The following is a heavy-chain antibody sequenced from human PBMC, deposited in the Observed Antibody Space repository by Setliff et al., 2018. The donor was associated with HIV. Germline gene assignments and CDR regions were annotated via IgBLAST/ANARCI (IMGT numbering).Heavy chain of an antibody. V-gene: IGHV1-3*01. CDR2: INAGNDNT. CDR1: GYTLTNYA. J-gene: IGHJ4*02. CDR3: TRVMGATTGFHDY. Sequence: ASVKVSCKASGYTLTNYAMHWVRQAPGQRLEWMGCINAGNDNTKYSQNFQGRVTITKDTSASTVYMELSSLRSEDTALFYCTRVMGATTGFHDYWGQGTLVTVSS. D-gene: IGHD1-26*01.